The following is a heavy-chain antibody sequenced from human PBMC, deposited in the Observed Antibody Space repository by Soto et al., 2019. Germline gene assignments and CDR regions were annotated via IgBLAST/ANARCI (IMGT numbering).Heavy chain of an antibody. CDR2: TYYGSKWYS. CDR1: GDSVSSNSAA. Sequence: SQTLSLTCAISGDSVSSNSAAWNWIRQSPSRGLEWLGRTYYGSKWYSDYAESVKSRIAINPDTSKNQFSLQLNSVTPEGTAVYYCARSYSVAGSQYNWFDPWGQGTLVTVSS. J-gene: IGHJ5*02. CDR3: ARSYSVAGSQYNWFDP. D-gene: IGHD6-19*01. V-gene: IGHV6-1*01.